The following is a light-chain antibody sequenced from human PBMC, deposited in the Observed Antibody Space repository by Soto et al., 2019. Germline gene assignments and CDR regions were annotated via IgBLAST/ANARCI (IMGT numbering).Light chain of an antibody. CDR2: DAS. J-gene: IGKJ4*01. CDR3: QQRYSWPLT. Sequence: ENVLTQSPATLSLSPGERATLFCRASQSVSTSFAWYQQKPGQAPRLLIYDASNRATGIPARFSGSGSGTDFTLTISSLEPEDFAVYYCQQRYSWPLTFGGGTKVEI. CDR1: QSVSTS. V-gene: IGKV3-11*01.